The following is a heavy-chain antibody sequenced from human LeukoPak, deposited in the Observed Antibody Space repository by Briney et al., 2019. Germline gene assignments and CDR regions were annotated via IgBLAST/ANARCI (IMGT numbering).Heavy chain of an antibody. D-gene: IGHD4-17*01. CDR2: IRYDGSNK. Sequence: PGGSLRLSCAASGFTFSSYGMHWVRQAPGKGLEWVAFIRYDGSNKYYADSVKGRFTISRENSKNTLYLQMNSLRAEDTAVYYCAKVGYDYGDLSFDYWGQGTLVTVSS. J-gene: IGHJ4*02. CDR1: GFTFSSYG. V-gene: IGHV3-30*02. CDR3: AKVGYDYGDLSFDY.